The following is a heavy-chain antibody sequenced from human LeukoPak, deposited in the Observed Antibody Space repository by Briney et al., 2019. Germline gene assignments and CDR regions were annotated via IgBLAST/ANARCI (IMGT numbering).Heavy chain of an antibody. D-gene: IGHD2-15*01. CDR2: ISSSSSTI. Sequence: GGSLRLSCAASGFTFSSYSMNWVRLAPGKGLEWVSYISSSSSTIYYTDSVKGRFTISRDNAKNSLYLQMNSLRAEDTAVYYCARGYSAAPDYWGQGTLVTVSS. CDR1: GFTFSSYS. J-gene: IGHJ4*02. CDR3: ARGYSAAPDY. V-gene: IGHV3-48*04.